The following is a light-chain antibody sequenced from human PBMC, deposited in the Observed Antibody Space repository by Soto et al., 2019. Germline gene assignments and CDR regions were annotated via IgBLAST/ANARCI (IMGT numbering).Light chain of an antibody. J-gene: IGKJ1*01. CDR2: GAS. V-gene: IGKV3-15*01. CDR1: PSVSSN. Sequence: IVMTQSPATLSVSPGERATLACRASPSVSSNLAWYQQKPGQTPRLLIHGASTRATGIPARFSGSGSGPGFTLTISSLQSEDVALSYCQQYNNWPPWTFGQGTKVEIK. CDR3: QQYNNWPPWT.